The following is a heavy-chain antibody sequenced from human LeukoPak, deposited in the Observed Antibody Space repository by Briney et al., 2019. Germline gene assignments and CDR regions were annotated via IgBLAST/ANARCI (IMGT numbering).Heavy chain of an antibody. V-gene: IGHV1-18*01. D-gene: IGHD3-22*01. Sequence: ASVKVSCKASGYTFTNYGISWVRQAPGQGLEWMGWISAYNGKTNYAQKLQGRVTTTTDTSTSTAYLELRSLRSDDTAVYYCARDFPKYYYDSTGYDYWGQGTRVTVSS. CDR1: GYTFTNYG. J-gene: IGHJ4*02. CDR3: ARDFPKYYYDSTGYDY. CDR2: ISAYNGKT.